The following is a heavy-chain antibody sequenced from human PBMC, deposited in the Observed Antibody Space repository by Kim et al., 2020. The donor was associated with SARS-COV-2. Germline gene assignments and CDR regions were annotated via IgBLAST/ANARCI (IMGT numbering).Heavy chain of an antibody. D-gene: IGHD1-26*01. J-gene: IGHJ3*02. Sequence: RYSPSCQGQVTISADKSISTAYLQWSSLKASDTAMYYCARNTWEAWAFDIWGQGTMVTVSS. CDR3: ARNTWEAWAFDI. V-gene: IGHV5-51*01.